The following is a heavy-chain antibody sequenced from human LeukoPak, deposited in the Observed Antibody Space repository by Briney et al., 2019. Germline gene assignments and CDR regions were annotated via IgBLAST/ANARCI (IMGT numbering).Heavy chain of an antibody. J-gene: IGHJ3*02. V-gene: IGHV3-7*03. D-gene: IGHD3-22*01. Sequence: GGSLRLSCAASGFTFSSYWMSWVRQAPGKGLEWVANIKQDGSEKYYVDSVKGRFTISRDNSKNTLYLQMNSLRAEDTAVYYCAKPYYYDSSGYLQRDAFDIWGQGTMVTVSS. CDR1: GFTFSSYW. CDR2: IKQDGSEK. CDR3: AKPYYYDSSGYLQRDAFDI.